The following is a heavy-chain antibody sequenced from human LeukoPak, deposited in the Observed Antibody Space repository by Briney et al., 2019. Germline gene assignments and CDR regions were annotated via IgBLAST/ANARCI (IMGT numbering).Heavy chain of an antibody. CDR1: GGSISSYY. CDR2: IYYSGST. CDR3: ASSITIFGVVTYFDY. J-gene: IGHJ4*02. D-gene: IGHD3-3*01. V-gene: IGHV4-59*01. Sequence: PSETLSLTCTVSGGSISSYYWSWIRQPPGPGLEWIGYIYYSGSTNYNPSLKSRVTISVDTSKNQFSLKLSAVTAADTAVYYCASSITIFGVVTYFDYWGQGTLVTVSS.